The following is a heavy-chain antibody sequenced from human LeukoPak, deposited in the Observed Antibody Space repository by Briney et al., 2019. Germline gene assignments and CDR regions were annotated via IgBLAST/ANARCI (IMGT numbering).Heavy chain of an antibody. CDR2: ISGSGGRT. J-gene: IGHJ4*02. D-gene: IGHD1-26*01. V-gene: IGHV3-23*01. Sequence: GGSLRLSCAASGFTFSSYAMSWVRQAQGQGLERVWAISGSGGRTYYADPGKGRFTISRDNSKNTLYLQMNSLRAEDTAVYYCAKDGPRSGSYSDYWGQGTLVTVSS. CDR3: AKDGPRSGSYSDY. CDR1: GFTFSSYA.